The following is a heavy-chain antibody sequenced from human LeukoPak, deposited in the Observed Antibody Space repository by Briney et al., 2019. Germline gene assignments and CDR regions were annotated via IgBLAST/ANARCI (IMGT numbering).Heavy chain of an antibody. CDR1: GFTFDDYA. CDR3: AKDMTVWVAARPGGVGFDY. J-gene: IGHJ4*02. Sequence: GRSLRLSCAASGFTFDDYAMHWVRLAPGKGLEWVSGISWNSGSIGYADSVKGRFTISRDNAKNSLYLQMNSLRAEDTALYYCAKDMTVWVAARPGGVGFDYWGQGTLVTVSS. D-gene: IGHD6-6*01. V-gene: IGHV3-9*01. CDR2: ISWNSGSI.